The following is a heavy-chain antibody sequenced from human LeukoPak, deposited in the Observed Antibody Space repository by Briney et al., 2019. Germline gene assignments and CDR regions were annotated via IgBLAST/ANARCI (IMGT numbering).Heavy chain of an antibody. D-gene: IGHD4-17*01. Sequence: GGSLRLSCAASGFTFSSYAMSWVRQAPGKGLEWASAISGSGGSTYYADSVKGRFTISRDNSKNTLYLQMNSLRAEDTAVYYCAKAEDYGDYVYYFDYWGQGTLVTVSS. V-gene: IGHV3-23*01. CDR3: AKAEDYGDYVYYFDY. CDR2: ISGSGGST. CDR1: GFTFSSYA. J-gene: IGHJ4*02.